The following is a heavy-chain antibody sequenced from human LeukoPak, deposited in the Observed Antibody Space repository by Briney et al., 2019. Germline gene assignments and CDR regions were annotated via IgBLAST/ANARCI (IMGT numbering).Heavy chain of an antibody. CDR1: GGTFSSYA. CDR2: IIPIFGTA. CDR3: ASSFAYCGGDCHTLLDY. Sequence: SAKVSCKASGGTFSSYAISWVRQAPGQGLEWMGRIIPIFGTANYAQKFQGRVTITTDESTSTAYMELSSLRSEDTAVYYCASSFAYCGGDCHTLLDYWGQGTLVTVSS. J-gene: IGHJ4*02. V-gene: IGHV1-69*05. D-gene: IGHD2-21*02.